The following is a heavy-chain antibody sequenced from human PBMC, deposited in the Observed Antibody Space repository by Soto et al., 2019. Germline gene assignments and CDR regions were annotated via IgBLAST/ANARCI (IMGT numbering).Heavy chain of an antibody. D-gene: IGHD2-15*01. CDR1: GFTFSSYA. Sequence: GGSLRLSCAASGFTFSSYAMSWVRQAPGKGLEWVSAISGSGGSTYYADSVKGRFTISRDNSKNTLYLQMNSLRAEDTAVYYCANWEVVAATFLPVYYYGMDVWGQGTTVTVSS. CDR3: ANWEVVAATFLPVYYYGMDV. CDR2: ISGSGGST. J-gene: IGHJ6*02. V-gene: IGHV3-23*01.